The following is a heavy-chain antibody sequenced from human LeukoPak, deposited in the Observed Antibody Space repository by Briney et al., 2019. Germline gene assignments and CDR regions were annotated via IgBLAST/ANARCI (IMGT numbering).Heavy chain of an antibody. J-gene: IGHJ4*02. CDR3: ASEYCSSTSCYFDF. CDR2: ISANCVGT. V-gene: IGHV3-23*01. CDR1: GFTFNNYA. D-gene: IGHD2-2*01. Sequence: GGSLRLSCAASGFTFNNYAMSWVRQAPGKGLEWGSSISANCVGTYYADSVKGRFTISIDNFKNTLYLQMNSLRAEGTAVYYCASEYCSSTSCYFDFWGQGTVVTVSS.